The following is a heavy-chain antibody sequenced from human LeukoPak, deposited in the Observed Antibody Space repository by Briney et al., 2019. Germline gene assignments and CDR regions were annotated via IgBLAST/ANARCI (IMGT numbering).Heavy chain of an antibody. CDR1: GESFSAYF. V-gene: IGHV4-34*01. CDR2: INHRGSS. CDR3: ARGSSFDGYCSAGACDAGYYDS. D-gene: IGHD2-15*01. J-gene: IGHJ4*02. Sequence: PSETLSLTCAVYGESFSAYFWNWIRQAPGKPLEYIGEINHRGSSHYNPSLKTRVTLSVDTSKNQFSLKLTSVTAVDTAVYFCARGSSFDGYCSAGACDAGYYDSWGQGTPVTVSS.